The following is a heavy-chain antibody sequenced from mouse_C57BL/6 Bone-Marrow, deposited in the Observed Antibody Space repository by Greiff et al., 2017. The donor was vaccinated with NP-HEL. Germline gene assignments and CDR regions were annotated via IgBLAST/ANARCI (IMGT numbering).Heavy chain of an antibody. CDR3: TTYSNYRVTMDY. J-gene: IGHJ4*01. V-gene: IGHV14-4*01. CDR2: IDPENGDT. D-gene: IGHD2-5*01. Sequence: EVQLQQSGAELVRPGASVKLSCTASGFNIKDDYMHWVKQRPEQGLEWIGWIDPENGDTEYASKFQGKATLTADKSSNTAYLQLSSLSSEDTAVSYWTTYSNYRVTMDYWGQGTSVTVSS. CDR1: GFNIKDDY.